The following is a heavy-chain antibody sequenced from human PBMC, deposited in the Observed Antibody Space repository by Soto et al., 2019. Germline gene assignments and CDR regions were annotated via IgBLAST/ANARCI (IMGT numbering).Heavy chain of an antibody. V-gene: IGHV3-21*01. Sequence: GGSLRLSCAASGFTFSSYSMNWVRQAPGKGLEWVSSISSSSSYIYYADSVKGRFTISRGNAKNSLYLQMNSLRAEDTAVYYCAGSDYGDRSYYYYYGMDVWGQGTTVTVSS. J-gene: IGHJ6*02. D-gene: IGHD4-17*01. CDR1: GFTFSSYS. CDR2: ISSSSSYI. CDR3: AGSDYGDRSYYYYYGMDV.